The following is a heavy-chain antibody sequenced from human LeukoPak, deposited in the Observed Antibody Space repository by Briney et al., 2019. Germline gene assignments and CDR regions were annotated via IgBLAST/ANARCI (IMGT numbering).Heavy chain of an antibody. Sequence: SETLSLTCNVSGGSISGYHWSWIRQPPGKGLEWLGYIYYSGSSNYNPSLKSRVTMSADTSKNQFSLKLSSVTAADTAVYYCARALDEGARFDYWGQGTLVTVSS. CDR1: GGSISGYH. CDR3: ARALDEGARFDY. V-gene: IGHV4-59*01. J-gene: IGHJ4*02. CDR2: IYYSGSS.